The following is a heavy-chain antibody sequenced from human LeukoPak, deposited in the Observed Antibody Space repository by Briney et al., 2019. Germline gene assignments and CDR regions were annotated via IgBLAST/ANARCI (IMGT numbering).Heavy chain of an antibody. J-gene: IGHJ3*02. CDR3: ARDRPQYCSGGSCYWGAFDI. Sequence: PSETLSLTCTVSGGSIGSYYWSWIRQPPGKGLEWIGYIYYSGSTNYNPSLKSRVTISVDTSKNQFSLKLSSVTAADTAVYYCARDRPQYCSGGSCYWGAFDIWGQGTMVTVSS. CDR2: IYYSGST. V-gene: IGHV4-59*01. CDR1: GGSIGSYY. D-gene: IGHD2-15*01.